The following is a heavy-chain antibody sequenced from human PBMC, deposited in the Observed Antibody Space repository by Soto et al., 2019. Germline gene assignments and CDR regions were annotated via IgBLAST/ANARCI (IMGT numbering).Heavy chain of an antibody. CDR1: GGSFSGYY. CDR3: ARGGVTYYDSGGRLNCFDP. V-gene: IGHV4-34*01. Sequence: SETLSLTCAVYGGSFSGYYWSWIRQPPGKGLEWIGEINHSGSTNYNPSLKSRVTISVDTSKNHFSLKLMSVTAADTAVYYCARGGVTYYDSGGRLNCFDPWGQGTLVTVS. CDR2: INHSGST. D-gene: IGHD3-22*01. J-gene: IGHJ5*02.